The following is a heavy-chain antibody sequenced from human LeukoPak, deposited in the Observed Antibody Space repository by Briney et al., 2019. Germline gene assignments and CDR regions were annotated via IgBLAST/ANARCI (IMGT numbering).Heavy chain of an antibody. J-gene: IGHJ4*02. Sequence: PSETLSLTCTVSGDSIDKSTYYWGWSRQPPGKGLEWIGSIYYTGSTYYNPSLKSRVTVSVGTSKNQFSLKLSSVTAADTAVYYCARSSTTMTTGDYWGPGTLVTVSS. D-gene: IGHD4-17*01. CDR2: IYYTGST. CDR1: GDSIDKSTYY. CDR3: ARSSTTMTTGDY. V-gene: IGHV4-39*01.